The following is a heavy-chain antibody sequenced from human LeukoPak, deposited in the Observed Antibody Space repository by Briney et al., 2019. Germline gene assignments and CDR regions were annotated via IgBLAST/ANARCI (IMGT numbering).Heavy chain of an antibody. D-gene: IGHD2-2*02. J-gene: IGHJ6*02. Sequence: SETLSLTCTVSGGSIRGSYWTWIRQPPGKGLEWIGYIYDSESTDYNPSLKSRVTISIDTSKTQISLKLNSVTAADTAVYYCAREGLGREYCSSTSCYMLDGMDVWGQGTTVTVSS. CDR2: IYDSEST. CDR1: GGSIRGSY. CDR3: AREGLGREYCSSTSCYMLDGMDV. V-gene: IGHV4-59*01.